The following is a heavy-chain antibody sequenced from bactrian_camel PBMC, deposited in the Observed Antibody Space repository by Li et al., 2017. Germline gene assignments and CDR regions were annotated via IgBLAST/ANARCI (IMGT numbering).Heavy chain of an antibody. CDR3: VADRLVCLRSDTRGEWTY. Sequence: VQLVESGGGSVQPGGSLRLSCVVSGYSSHSLCMGWFRQAPGKEREGIAVIHSGGGKEYYSESVEGRFTISLDSGSNILYLQMNDLNPEDTAMYYCVADRLVCLRSDTRGEWTYGGQGTQVTVS. CDR2: IHSGGGKE. D-gene: IGHD1*01. V-gene: IGHV3S40*01. J-gene: IGHJ4*01. CDR1: GYSSHSLC.